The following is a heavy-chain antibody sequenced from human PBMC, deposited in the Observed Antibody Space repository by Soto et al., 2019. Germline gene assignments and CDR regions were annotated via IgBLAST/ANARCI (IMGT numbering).Heavy chain of an antibody. CDR2: IKQDGSDK. V-gene: IGHV3-7*05. CDR1: GFTFSTYW. J-gene: IGHJ4*02. D-gene: IGHD2-15*01. CDR3: ARVKSLAGHY. Sequence: EVQLVESGGGLVQPGGSLRLSCAASGFTFSTYWMSWVRQAPGKGLECVANIKQDGSDKYYVDSVKGRFTISRDNAKNSLYLQMNGLRAEDTAVYYCARVKSLAGHYWGQGTLVTVSS.